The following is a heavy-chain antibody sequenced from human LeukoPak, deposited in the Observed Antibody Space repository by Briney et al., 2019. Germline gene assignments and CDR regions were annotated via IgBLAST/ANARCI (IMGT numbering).Heavy chain of an antibody. D-gene: IGHD2-15*01. V-gene: IGHV4-34*01. Sequence: SETLSLTCAVYGGSFSGYYWSWIRQPPGKGLEWIGEINHSGSTTYNPSLQSRVTISVDTSKNQFSLKLSSVTAADTAVYYCARGPYCSGGSCYYDDAFDIWGQGTMVTVSS. J-gene: IGHJ3*02. CDR1: GGSFSGYY. CDR2: INHSGST. CDR3: ARGPYCSGGSCYYDDAFDI.